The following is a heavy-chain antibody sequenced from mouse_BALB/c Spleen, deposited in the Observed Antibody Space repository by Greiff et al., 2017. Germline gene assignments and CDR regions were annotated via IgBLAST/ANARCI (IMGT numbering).Heavy chain of an antibody. CDR3: ARQEGTGTYYAMDY. V-gene: IGHV5-6*01. CDR2: ISSGGSYT. D-gene: IGHD4-1*01. J-gene: IGHJ4*01. Sequence: EVNVVESGGDLVKPGGSLKLSCAASGFTFSSYGMSWVRQTPDKRLEWVATISSGGSYTYYPDSVKGRFTISRDNAKNTLYLQMSSLKSEDTAMYYCARQEGTGTYYAMDYWGQGTSVTVSS. CDR1: GFTFSSYG.